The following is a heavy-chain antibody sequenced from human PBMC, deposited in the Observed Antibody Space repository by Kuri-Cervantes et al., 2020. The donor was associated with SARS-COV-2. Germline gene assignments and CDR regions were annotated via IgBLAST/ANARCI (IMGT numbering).Heavy chain of an antibody. Sequence: SETLSLTCAVYGGSFSGYYWSWIRQPPGKGLEWIGEINHSGSTYYNPSLKSRVTISVDTSKNQFSLKLSSVTAADTAVYYCARVVRGVVDYWGQGTLVTVSS. CDR3: ARVVRGVVDY. D-gene: IGHD3-10*01. V-gene: IGHV4-34*01. CDR2: INHSGST. CDR1: GGSFSGYY. J-gene: IGHJ4*02.